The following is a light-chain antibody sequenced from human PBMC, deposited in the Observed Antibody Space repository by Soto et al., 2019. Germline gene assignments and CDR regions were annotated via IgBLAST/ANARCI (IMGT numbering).Light chain of an antibody. V-gene: IGKV2-28*01. CDR2: LGS. CDR1: QSLLHSNGYNY. J-gene: IGKJ1*01. CDR3: MQALHTPGA. Sequence: DIVMTQSPLSLPVTPGEPASISCRSSQSLLHSNGYNYLDWYLQKPGQSPQLLIYLGSNRASGVPDRVSGSGSGTDFTLKISRVEAEDVGVYYCMQALHTPGAFGQGTKVEIK.